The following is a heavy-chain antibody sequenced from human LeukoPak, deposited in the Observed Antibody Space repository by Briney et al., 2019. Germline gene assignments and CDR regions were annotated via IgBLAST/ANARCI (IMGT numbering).Heavy chain of an antibody. J-gene: IGHJ3*02. Sequence: GGSLRLSCATSGFTFSSYSMNWVRQAPGKGLEWVSSISSSSSYIYYADSVKGRLTISRDNAKNSLYLQMNSLRAEDTAVYYCARDPLYDSSGSRADIWGQGTMVTVSS. CDR1: GFTFSSYS. CDR2: ISSSSSYI. V-gene: IGHV3-21*01. CDR3: ARDPLYDSSGSRADI. D-gene: IGHD3-22*01.